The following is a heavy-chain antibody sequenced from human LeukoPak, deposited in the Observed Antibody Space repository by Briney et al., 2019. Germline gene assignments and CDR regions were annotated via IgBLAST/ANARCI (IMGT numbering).Heavy chain of an antibody. J-gene: IGHJ5*02. D-gene: IGHD3-10*01. CDR3: ARGKLHGSTNWFDP. CDR1: GGSISSSSYY. CDR2: IYYSGST. Sequence: SSETLSLTCTVSGGSISSSSYYWGWIRQPPGKGLEWIGSIYYSGSTYYNPSLKSRVTISVDTSKNQFSLKLSSVTAADTAVYYCARGKLHGSTNWFDPWGQGTLVTVSS. V-gene: IGHV4-39*07.